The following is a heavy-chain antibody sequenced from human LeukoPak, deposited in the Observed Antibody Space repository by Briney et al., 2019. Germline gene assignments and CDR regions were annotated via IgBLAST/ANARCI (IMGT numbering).Heavy chain of an antibody. CDR1: GFTLDDYA. CDR2: ISWNSGSI. Sequence: GGSLRLSCAASGFTLDDYAMHWVRQAPGKGLEWVSGISWNSGSIGYADSVKGRFTISRDNAKNSLYLQMNSLRAEDTAVYYCARHLKYYYDSSGYYGDAFDIWGQGTMVTVSS. V-gene: IGHV3-9*01. CDR3: ARHLKYYYDSSGYYGDAFDI. D-gene: IGHD3-22*01. J-gene: IGHJ3*02.